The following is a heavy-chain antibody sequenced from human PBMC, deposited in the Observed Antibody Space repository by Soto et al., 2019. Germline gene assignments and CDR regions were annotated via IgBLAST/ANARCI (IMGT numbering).Heavy chain of an antibody. CDR3: ARDSGLSLFAFYI. V-gene: IGHV1-69*01. CDR2: IIPIFGTA. J-gene: IGHJ3*02. D-gene: IGHD6-25*01. Sequence: SWCLHAPGQGHKWMGGIIPIFGTANYAQKFQGRVTITADESTSTGYMELSSLRSEDTAVYYCARDSGLSLFAFYIWGQGTTVTVSS.